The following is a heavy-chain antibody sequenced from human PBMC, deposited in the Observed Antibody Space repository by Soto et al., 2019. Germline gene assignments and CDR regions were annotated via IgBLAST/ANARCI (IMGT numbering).Heavy chain of an antibody. CDR3: ARGSVVVVERNWFDP. D-gene: IGHD2-15*01. CDR2: IIPIFGTA. V-gene: IGHV1-69*13. Sequence: GASVKVSCKASVVTFSSYAISWVRQAPGQGLEWMGGIIPIFGTANYAQKFQGRVTITADESTSTAYMELSSLRSEDTAVYYCARGSVVVVERNWFDPWGQGTLVTVSS. CDR1: VVTFSSYA. J-gene: IGHJ5*02.